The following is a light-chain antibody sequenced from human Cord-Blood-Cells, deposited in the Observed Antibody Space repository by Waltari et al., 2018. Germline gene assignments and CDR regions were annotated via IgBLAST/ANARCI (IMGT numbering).Light chain of an antibody. J-gene: IGLJ1*01. Sequence: SSELTQDPAVSVALGQTVRITCQGDSLRSYYASWYQQKPGQAPVLVIYGKNNRPSGIPDRFSGSSSGNTASLTITGAQAEDQADDYCSSRDSSGNHYVCGTGTKVTVL. CDR3: SSRDSSGNHYV. CDR1: SLRSYY. V-gene: IGLV3-19*01. CDR2: GKN.